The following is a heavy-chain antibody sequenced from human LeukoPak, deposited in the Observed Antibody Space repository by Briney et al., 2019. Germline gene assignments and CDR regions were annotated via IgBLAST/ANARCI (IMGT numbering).Heavy chain of an antibody. V-gene: IGHV1-69*05. CDR3: ARELPRITIFGVVISDAFDI. CDR1: GGTFSSYA. J-gene: IGHJ3*02. Sequence: SVKVSCKASGGTFSSYAISWVRQAPGQGLEWMGGIIPIFGTANYAQKFQGRVTITTDESTSTAYMELSSLRSEDTAVYYCARELPRITIFGVVISDAFDIWGQGTMVTVSS. CDR2: IIPIFGTA. D-gene: IGHD3-3*01.